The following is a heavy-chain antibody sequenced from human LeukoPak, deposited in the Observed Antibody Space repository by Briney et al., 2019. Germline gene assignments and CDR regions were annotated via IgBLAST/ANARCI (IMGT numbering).Heavy chain of an antibody. V-gene: IGHV4-38-2*01. CDR1: GYSISSGYY. J-gene: IGHJ4*02. D-gene: IGHD5-24*01. Sequence: PSETLSLTCAVSGYSISSGYYWGWIRQPPGKGLEWIGSIYHNGSTYYNPSLKSRVTISVDTSKNQFSLKLSSVTAADTAVYYCARLDGYNYVLGYWGQGTLVTVSS. CDR2: IYHNGST. CDR3: ARLDGYNYVLGY.